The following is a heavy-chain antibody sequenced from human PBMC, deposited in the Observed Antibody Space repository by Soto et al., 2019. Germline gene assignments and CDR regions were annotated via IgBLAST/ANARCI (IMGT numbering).Heavy chain of an antibody. CDR2: ISGGGDRT. J-gene: IGHJ5*02. D-gene: IGHD1-26*01. CDR3: AKDQYSGSYYWFDP. V-gene: IGHV3-23*01. Sequence: EAQLLESGGGLVQPGGSLRLSCAASGFTFSSYAMSWVRQAPGKGLEWVSAISGGGDRTYYADSVKGRVTLSRDNSKNTLYLQMNSLRADDTAVYHCAKDQYSGSYYWFDPWGQGTLVTVSS. CDR1: GFTFSSYA.